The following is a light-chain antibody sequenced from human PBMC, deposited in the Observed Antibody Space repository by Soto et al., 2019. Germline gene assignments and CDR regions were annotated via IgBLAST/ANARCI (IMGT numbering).Light chain of an antibody. CDR2: DVS. J-gene: IGKJ5*01. CDR1: QSVSKW. CDR3: QQSYSTPPIT. Sequence: DIPMTQSPSTLSSSMGDRVTITCRASQSVSKWLAWYQQKPWKSPKLLIYDVSTVHSDVPSRFSGSGSGTDFTLTISSLQPEDFATYYCQQSYSTPPITFGQGTRLEIK. V-gene: IGKV1-39*01.